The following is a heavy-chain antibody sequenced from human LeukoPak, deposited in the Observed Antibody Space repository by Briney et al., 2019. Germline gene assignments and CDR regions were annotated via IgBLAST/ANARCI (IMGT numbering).Heavy chain of an antibody. Sequence: GGSLRLSCAASGFTVSSHYMSWDRQAPGKGLEWVSSISSSSSYIYYADSVKGRFTISRDNAKNSLYLQMNSLRAEDTAVYYCARATFPEYYFDYWGQGTLVTVSS. CDR2: ISSSSSYI. CDR3: ARATFPEYYFDY. CDR1: GFTVSSHY. D-gene: IGHD2/OR15-2a*01. V-gene: IGHV3-21*01. J-gene: IGHJ4*02.